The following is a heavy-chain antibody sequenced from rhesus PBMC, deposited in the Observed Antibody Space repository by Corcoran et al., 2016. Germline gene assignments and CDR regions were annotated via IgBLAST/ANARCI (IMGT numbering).Heavy chain of an antibody. CDR1: GFTFSSYG. D-gene: IGHD4-29*01. V-gene: IGHV3-54*02. CDR3: AREGGSSYSFDY. Sequence: EVQLVESGGGLVQPGGSLRLSCAASGFTFSSYGMHCVRQAPEKGLELVAVISYDGMKKYYADSVKDLFTIARDHSKNMLYLQMNNLKWEDTAVYYCAREGGSSYSFDYWGQGVLVTVSS. CDR2: ISYDGMKK. J-gene: IGHJ4*01.